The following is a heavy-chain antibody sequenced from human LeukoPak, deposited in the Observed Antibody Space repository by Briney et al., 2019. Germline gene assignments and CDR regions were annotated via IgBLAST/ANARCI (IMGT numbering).Heavy chain of an antibody. V-gene: IGHV1-69*13. D-gene: IGHD6-19*01. CDR3: ARDRSGWYDY. CDR2: IIPIFGTA. Sequence: ASVTVSFKASGGTFISYAISWVRQAPGQGLEWMGGIIPIFGTANYAQKFQGRVTITADESTSTAYMELSSLRSEDTAVYYCARDRSGWYDYWGQGTLVTVSS. J-gene: IGHJ4*02. CDR1: GGTFISYA.